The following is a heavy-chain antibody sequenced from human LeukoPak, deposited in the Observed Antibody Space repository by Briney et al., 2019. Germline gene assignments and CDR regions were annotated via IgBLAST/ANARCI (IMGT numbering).Heavy chain of an antibody. V-gene: IGHV3-30-3*01. CDR2: ISYDGSNK. J-gene: IGHJ6*02. Sequence: GGSLRLSCAASGFTFSSYAMHWVGQAPGKGLEWVAVISYDGSNKYYADSVKGRFTISRDNSKNTLYLQMNSLRAEDTAVYYCARDLKLEWFGELLFSYYYGMDVWGQGTTVTVSS. D-gene: IGHD3-10*01. CDR3: ARDLKLEWFGELLFSYYYGMDV. CDR1: GFTFSSYA.